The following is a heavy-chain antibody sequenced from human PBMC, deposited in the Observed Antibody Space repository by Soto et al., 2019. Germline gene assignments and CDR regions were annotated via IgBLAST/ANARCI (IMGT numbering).Heavy chain of an antibody. CDR1: GFTFSSAW. CDR3: TSHGDSVFEH. CDR2: IKEDGIEK. Sequence: DVQLVESGGALVQPGGSLRLTCTASGFTFSSAWMAWVRQAPGKGLEWVGNIKEDGIEKYYVDSVTGRFTLASENAKNLLCIQMHRLTSGDTAVYNCTSHGDSVFEHWGRGTRFTSSS. J-gene: IGHJ4*02. D-gene: IGHD2-21*01. V-gene: IGHV3-7*01.